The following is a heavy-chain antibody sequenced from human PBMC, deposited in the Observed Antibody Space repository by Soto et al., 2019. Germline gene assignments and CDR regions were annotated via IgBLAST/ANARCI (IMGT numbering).Heavy chain of an antibody. D-gene: IGHD3-3*01. CDR3: AREGNYDFWSGSHYNWFDP. CDR1: GGSISSYY. V-gene: IGHV4-59*12. Sequence: PSETLSLTCTVSGGSISSYYWSWIRQPPGKGLEWIGYIYYSGSTNYNPSLKSRVTISVDTSKNQFSLKLSSVTAADMAVYYCAREGNYDFWSGSHYNWFDPWGQGTLVTVSS. J-gene: IGHJ5*02. CDR2: IYYSGST.